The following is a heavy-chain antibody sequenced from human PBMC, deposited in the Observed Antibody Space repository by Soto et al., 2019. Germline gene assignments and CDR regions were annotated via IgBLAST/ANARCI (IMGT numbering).Heavy chain of an antibody. Sequence: QLQESGPGLVKPSQTLSLTCTVSGDSISSGDNYWSWIRQPPGKGLEWIGYIYYSGRSYYKPSLKSRVTMSVDTSKNHFSLTLTSVTAADTAVYYCARGGGFDSWGRGTLVTVSS. V-gene: IGHV4-30-4*01. CDR2: IYYSGRS. J-gene: IGHJ4*02. D-gene: IGHD3-16*01. CDR1: GDSISSGDNY. CDR3: ARGGGFDS.